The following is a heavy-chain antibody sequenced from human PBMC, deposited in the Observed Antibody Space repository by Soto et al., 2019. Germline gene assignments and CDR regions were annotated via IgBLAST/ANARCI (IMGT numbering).Heavy chain of an antibody. CDR2: IYYSGTT. D-gene: IGHD6-19*01. V-gene: IGHV4-61*08. CDR1: GVPVINGDSY. CDR3: AGEGIAVAGTPAEYLQH. J-gene: IGHJ1*01. Sequence: SETLSLTCTVSGVPVINGDSYFNWIRQQPEKGLEWIGYIYYSGTTNYNAPLKSRVTISVDTSKNQFSLKLSSVTAADTAVYYCAGEGIAVAGTPAEYLQHWGQGTLVTVSS.